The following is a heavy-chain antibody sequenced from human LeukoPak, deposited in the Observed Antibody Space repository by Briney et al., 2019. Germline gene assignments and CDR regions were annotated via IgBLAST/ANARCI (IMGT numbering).Heavy chain of an antibody. CDR2: ISSTSLYA. D-gene: IGHD5-24*01. V-gene: IGHV3-21*06. CDR3: AREEIRSWFDP. CDR1: GFAFNGYN. Sequence: PGGSLRLSCVGSGFAFNGYNMNWVRQAPGGDLEWISSISSTSLYAYYADSVKGRFTISRDNGKSSLYLQMNSLGVEDTAVYYCAREEIRSWFDPWGQGTLVTVSS. J-gene: IGHJ5*02.